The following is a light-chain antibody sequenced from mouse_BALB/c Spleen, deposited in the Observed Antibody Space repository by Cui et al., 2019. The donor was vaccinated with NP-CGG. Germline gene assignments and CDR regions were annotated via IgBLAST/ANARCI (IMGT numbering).Light chain of an antibody. V-gene: IGLV1*01. CDR1: TGAVTTSNY. CDR2: GTN. J-gene: IGLJ1*01. Sequence: AVVTQESAPTTSPGETVTLTCRSSTGAVTTSNYANWVQEKPDHIFTGLIGGTNNRTPGVPARFSGSLIGDKAALTITGAQTEDEAIYFCALWYSNHWVFGGGTKLTVL. CDR3: ALWYSNHWV.